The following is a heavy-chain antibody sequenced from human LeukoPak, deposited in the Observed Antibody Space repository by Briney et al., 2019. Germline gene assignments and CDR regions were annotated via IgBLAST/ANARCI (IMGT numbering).Heavy chain of an antibody. CDR2: ITNGGSTI. CDR1: GFTFSDYN. CDR3: ARSIGLTGGGVDV. Sequence: GRSLRLSCAASGFTFSDYNMNWVRQAPGKGLEWVSYITNGGSTIHHADSVKGRFTISRDNAKKTLYLQMNSLRAEDTAVYYCARSIGLTGGGVDVWGRGTTVTVSS. V-gene: IGHV3-11*01. J-gene: IGHJ6*02. D-gene: IGHD3-9*01.